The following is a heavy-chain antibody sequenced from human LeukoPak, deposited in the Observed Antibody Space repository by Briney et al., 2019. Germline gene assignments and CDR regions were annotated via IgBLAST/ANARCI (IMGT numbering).Heavy chain of an antibody. V-gene: IGHV3-74*01. J-gene: IGHJ4*02. CDR1: EFTFSSYW. CDR2: INSDGRTT. Sequence: GGSLRLSCEASEFTFSSYWMHWVRQAPGKGLVWVSRINSDGRTTIYADSVKGRFTISRDNAKNTLCLQMNSLRAEDTAVYYCAREGYYDSSGYSIRFSYWGPGTLVTVSS. CDR3: AREGYYDSSGYSIRFSY. D-gene: IGHD3-22*01.